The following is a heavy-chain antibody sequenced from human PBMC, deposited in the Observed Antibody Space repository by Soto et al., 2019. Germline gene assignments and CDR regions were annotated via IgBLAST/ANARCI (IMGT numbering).Heavy chain of an antibody. V-gene: IGHV3-30*18. CDR2: ISYDGSNK. CDR3: AKDRYYDTPGWFDP. Sequence: WSLRLSCAASGFTFSSYGMHWVRQAPGKGLEWVAVISYDGSNKYYADSVKGRFSVSRDNAKNTVYLQMDNLRTEDSAVYYCAKDRYYDTPGWFDPWGQGSRVTVSS. CDR1: GFTFSSYG. D-gene: IGHD3-22*01. J-gene: IGHJ5*02.